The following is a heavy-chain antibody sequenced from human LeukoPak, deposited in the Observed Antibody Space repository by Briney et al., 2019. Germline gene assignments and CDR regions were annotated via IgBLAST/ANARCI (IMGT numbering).Heavy chain of an antibody. V-gene: IGHV4-34*01. CDR1: GGSFSGYC. D-gene: IGHD3-10*01. Sequence: SETLSLTCAVYGGSFSGYCWSWIRQPPGKGLEWIGEINHSGSTNYNPSLKSRVTISVDTSKNQFSLKLSSVTAADTAVYYCARGVWGYGSGSYQPPYFDYWGQGTLVTVSS. CDR2: INHSGST. CDR3: ARGVWGYGSGSYQPPYFDY. J-gene: IGHJ4*02.